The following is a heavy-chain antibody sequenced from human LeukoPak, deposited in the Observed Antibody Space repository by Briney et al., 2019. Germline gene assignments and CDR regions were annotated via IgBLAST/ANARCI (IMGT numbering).Heavy chain of an antibody. CDR2: INPNSGGT. J-gene: IGHJ6*03. D-gene: IGHD2-21*02. CDR1: GYTFTGYY. V-gene: IGHV1-2*02. Sequence: ASVKVSCKASGYTFTGYYMHWVRQAPGQGLEWMGWINPNSGGTNYAQKFQGRVTMTRDASISTAYMELSRLRSDDTAVYYCARDYCGGDCYSSYYYYYMDVWGKGTTVTVSS. CDR3: ARDYCGGDCYSSYYYYYMDV.